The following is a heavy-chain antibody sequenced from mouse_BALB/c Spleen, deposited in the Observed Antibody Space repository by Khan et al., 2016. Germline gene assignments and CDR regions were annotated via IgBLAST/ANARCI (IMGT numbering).Heavy chain of an antibody. J-gene: IGHJ4*01. D-gene: IGHD2-14*01. CDR3: ARARGDYRGFYAMDY. CDR2: IYPGNVNP. CDR1: GYTFSTYY. Sequence: QVQLQQSGPELVKPGASVRISCKASGYTFSTYYMHWVKQRPGQGLEWIGWIYPGNVNPKYNEKFKGKATLTADKYSSTAYMQLSSLTSDDSAVFYCARARGDYRGFYAMDYWGQGTSVTVSS. V-gene: IGHV1S56*01.